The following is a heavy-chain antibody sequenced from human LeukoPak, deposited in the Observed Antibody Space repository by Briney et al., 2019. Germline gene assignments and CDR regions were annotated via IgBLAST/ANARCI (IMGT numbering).Heavy chain of an antibody. Sequence: PSETLSLTCTVSGGSISSYYWSWIRQPPGKGLEWIGYIYYSGSTNYNPSLKSRVTISADTSKNEFSLKLTSVTAADTAVYYCARSSVSGTYSGGYWGQGILVTVSS. D-gene: IGHD3-10*01. V-gene: IGHV4-59*08. CDR3: ARSSVSGTYSGGY. CDR2: IYYSGST. J-gene: IGHJ4*02. CDR1: GGSISSYY.